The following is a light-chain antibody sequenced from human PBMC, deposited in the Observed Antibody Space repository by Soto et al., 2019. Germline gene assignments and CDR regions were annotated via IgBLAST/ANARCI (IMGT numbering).Light chain of an antibody. CDR1: ESISRW. V-gene: IGKV1-5*03. CDR3: LQYKSYPWT. Sequence: DIQMTQSPSTLSASVGDRVTITCRANESISRWLAWYQQKPGKAPKVMIYKASTLESGVPSRFSGSGSGTEFTLTISLQPDDFATYFCLQYKSYPWTFGQGTKVDIK. CDR2: KAS. J-gene: IGKJ1*01.